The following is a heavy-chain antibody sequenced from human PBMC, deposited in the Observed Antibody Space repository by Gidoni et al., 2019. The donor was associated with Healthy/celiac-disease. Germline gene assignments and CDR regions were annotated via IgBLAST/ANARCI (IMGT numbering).Heavy chain of an antibody. CDR2: INPNRGGT. Sequence: QVQLVQSGAEVKKPGASVKVSCKASGYTFTGYYMHWVRQAPGQGLEWMGWINPNRGGTNYAQKFQGRVTMTRDTSISTAYMELSRLRSDDTAVYYCARESRGGELSGYWGQGTLVTVSS. D-gene: IGHD3-16*02. V-gene: IGHV1-2*02. J-gene: IGHJ4*02. CDR1: GYTFTGYY. CDR3: ARESRGGELSGY.